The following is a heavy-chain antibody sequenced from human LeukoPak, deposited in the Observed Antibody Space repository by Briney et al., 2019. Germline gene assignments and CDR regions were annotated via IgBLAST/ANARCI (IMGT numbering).Heavy chain of an antibody. V-gene: IGHV3-9*01. CDR3: ARRRDFIDY. Sequence: SLRLSCAASGFTFDDYAMHWVRQAPGKGLEWVSGISWNSGSIGYADSVKGRFTISRDNAKNSLYLQMNSLRAEDTAVYYCARRRDFIDYWGQGTLVTVSS. CDR1: GFTFDDYA. CDR2: ISWNSGSI. D-gene: IGHD3/OR15-3a*01. J-gene: IGHJ4*02.